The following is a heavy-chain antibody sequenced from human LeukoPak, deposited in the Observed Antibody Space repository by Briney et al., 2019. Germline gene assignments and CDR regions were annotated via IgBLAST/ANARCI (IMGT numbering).Heavy chain of an antibody. CDR2: IYTSGST. CDR1: GGSISSGSYY. J-gene: IGHJ4*02. D-gene: IGHD6-19*01. Sequence: PSETLSLTCTVSGGSISSGSYYWSWIRQPAGKGLEWIGRIYTSGSTSYNPSLKSRVTISVDTSKNQFSLKLSSVTAADTAVYYCARDLVPGTRVSWGQGTLVTVSS. V-gene: IGHV4-61*02. CDR3: ARDLVPGTRVS.